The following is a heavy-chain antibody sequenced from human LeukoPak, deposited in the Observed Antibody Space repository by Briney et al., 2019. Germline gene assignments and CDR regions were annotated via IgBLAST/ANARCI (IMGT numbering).Heavy chain of an antibody. D-gene: IGHD2-2*01. J-gene: IGHJ3*02. CDR2: INHSGST. Sequence: SETLSLTCAVYGGSFSGYYWSWIRQPPGKGLEWIGEINHSGSTIYNPSLKSRVTISVDTSKNQFSLKLSSVTAADTAVYYCARVPGSKPLHAFDIWGQGTMVTVSS. V-gene: IGHV4-34*01. CDR1: GGSFSGYY. CDR3: ARVPGSKPLHAFDI.